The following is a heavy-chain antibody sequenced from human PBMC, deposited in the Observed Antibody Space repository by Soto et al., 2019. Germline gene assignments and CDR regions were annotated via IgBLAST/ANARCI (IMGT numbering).Heavy chain of an antibody. Sequence: SCILKTPGKGLEWIGYISYTGSANYNASLKSRLTISVDTSKNQFSLKLSSVTDADTALYYCARVNYGDYYYVTAVWGHGTTVPVSS. CDR2: ISYTGSA. CDR3: ARVNYGDYYYVTAV. J-gene: IGHJ6*01. D-gene: IGHD4-17*01. V-gene: IGHV4-59*01.